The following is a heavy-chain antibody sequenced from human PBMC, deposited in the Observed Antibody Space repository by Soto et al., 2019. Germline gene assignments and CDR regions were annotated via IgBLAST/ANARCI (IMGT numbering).Heavy chain of an antibody. J-gene: IGHJ6*02. CDR2: IIPILDVA. CDR1: GGDFLSYT. Sequence: QLVQSGAEVKKPGSSVKVSCKASGGDFLSYTISWVRQAPGQGPEWMGTIIPILDVAKNAQKFRGIVAITADKATSTVYMELRSLRSDDTAVYYCAQMWFGELWHGMDVWGQGTTITVSS. CDR3: AQMWFGELWHGMDV. V-gene: IGHV1-69*02. D-gene: IGHD3-10*01.